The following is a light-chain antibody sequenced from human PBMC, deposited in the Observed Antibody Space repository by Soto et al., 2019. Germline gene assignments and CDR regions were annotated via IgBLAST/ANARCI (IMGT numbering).Light chain of an antibody. CDR3: CSYAGSSTFPYV. CDR1: SSDVGSYNL. CDR2: EVS. Sequence: QSVLTQPASVSGSPGQSITISCTGTSSDVGSYNLVSWYQHHPGKAPKLMIYEVSKRPSGVSNRFSGSKSGITASLTISGLQAEYEADYYCCSYAGSSTFPYVFGTGTRSPS. J-gene: IGLJ1*01. V-gene: IGLV2-23*02.